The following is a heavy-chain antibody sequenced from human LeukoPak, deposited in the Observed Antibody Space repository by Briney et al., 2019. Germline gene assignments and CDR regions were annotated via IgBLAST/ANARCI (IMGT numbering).Heavy chain of an antibody. D-gene: IGHD3-22*01. CDR3: AKDPLNYYDSSGYYFDY. V-gene: IGHV3-23*01. CDR1: GFTFSSYA. J-gene: IGHJ4*02. CDR2: ISGSGGST. Sequence: GGSLRLSCAASGFTFSSYAMSWVRQAPGKGLEWVSAISGSGGSTYYADSVKGRFTISRDNPKNTLYLQMNSLRAEDTAVYYCAKDPLNYYDSSGYYFDYWGQGTLVTVSS.